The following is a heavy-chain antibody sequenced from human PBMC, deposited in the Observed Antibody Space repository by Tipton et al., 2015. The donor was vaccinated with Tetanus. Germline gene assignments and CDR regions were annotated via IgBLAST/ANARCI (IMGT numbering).Heavy chain of an antibody. CDR2: INPNSGGT. CDR3: AREGGDGIAVAGTYDY. CDR1: GYTFTGYY. D-gene: IGHD6-19*01. Sequence: QLVQSGAEVKKPGASVKVSCKASGYTFTGYYMHWVRQAPGQGLEWMGWINPNSGGTNYAQKFQGRVTMTRDTSISTAYMELSRLRSDDTAVYYCAREGGDGIAVAGTYDYWGQGTLVTVSS. J-gene: IGHJ4*02. V-gene: IGHV1-2*02.